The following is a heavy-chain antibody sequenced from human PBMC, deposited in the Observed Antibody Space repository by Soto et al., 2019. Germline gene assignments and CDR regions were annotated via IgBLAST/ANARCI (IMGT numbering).Heavy chain of an antibody. CDR1: GGSISNGGYY. Sequence: QLQLEESGPGLVKPSQTLSLTCAVSGGSISNGGYYWSWIRQHPGKGLEWIGSLYFSGSTYYNPSLKSRVTISVATPKNQFSLKLSSVTAADTAVYSWARDSHSQQPNHRWGGCYMDVWGKGTTVTVSS. D-gene: IGHD6-13*01. CDR3: ARDSHSQQPNHRWGGCYMDV. CDR2: LYFSGST. J-gene: IGHJ6*03. V-gene: IGHV4-31*11.